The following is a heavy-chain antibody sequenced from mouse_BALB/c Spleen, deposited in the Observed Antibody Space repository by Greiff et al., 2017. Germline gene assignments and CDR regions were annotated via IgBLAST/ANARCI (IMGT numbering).Heavy chain of an antibody. V-gene: IGHV1-18*01. D-gene: IGHD1-2*01. CDR2: INPNNGGT. Sequence: EVQLQQSGPELVKPGASVKIPCKASGYTFTDYNMDWVKQSHGKSLEWIGDINPNNGGTIYNQKFKGKATLTVDKSSSTAYMELRSLTSEDTAVYYCARRVPYYGSFDYWGQGTTLTVSS. CDR3: ARRVPYYGSFDY. CDR1: GYTFTDYN. J-gene: IGHJ2*01.